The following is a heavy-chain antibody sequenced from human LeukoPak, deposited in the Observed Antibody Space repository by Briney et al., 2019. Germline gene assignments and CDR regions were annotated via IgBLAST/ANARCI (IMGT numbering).Heavy chain of an antibody. V-gene: IGHV3-23*01. CDR1: GFTFSSYA. CDR3: AKAPGTTVTRGFDY. D-gene: IGHD4-17*01. Sequence: GGSLRLSCAASGFTFSSYAVSWVRQAPGKGLEWVSAISGSGNSTFYANSVKGRFTISRDISKNTLYLQMNSLRAEDTAVYYCAKAPGTTVTRGFDYWGQGTLVTVSS. CDR2: ISGSGNST. J-gene: IGHJ4*02.